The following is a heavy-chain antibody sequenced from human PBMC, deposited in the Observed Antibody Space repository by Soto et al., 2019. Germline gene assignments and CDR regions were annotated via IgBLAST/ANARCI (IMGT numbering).Heavy chain of an antibody. V-gene: IGHV4-39*01. CDR1: DDSINSDKYY. CDR3: ASDANYDFWSGYYLDY. CDR2: IYYRGNA. D-gene: IGHD3-3*01. Sequence: SETLSLTCSVSDDSINSDKYYWGWIRQPPGKGLEWIGSIYYRGNAYYNPSLQTRVTISLDKSKSQFSLKLSSVTAADTAVYYCASDANYDFWSGYYLDYWGQGTLVTVSS. J-gene: IGHJ4*02.